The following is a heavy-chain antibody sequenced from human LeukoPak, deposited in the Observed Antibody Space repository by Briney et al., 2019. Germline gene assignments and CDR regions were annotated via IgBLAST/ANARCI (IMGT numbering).Heavy chain of an antibody. CDR3: ARGYCSSTSCYPAGFDP. D-gene: IGHD2-2*01. CDR2: IYYSGST. V-gene: IGHV4-59*08. J-gene: IGHJ5*02. Sequence: PSETLSLTCAVYGGSFSGYYWSWIRQPPGKGLEWIGYIYYSGSTNYNPSLKSRVTISVDTSKNQFSLKLSSVTAADAAVYYCARGYCSSTSCYPAGFDPWGQGTLVTVSS. CDR1: GGSFSGYY.